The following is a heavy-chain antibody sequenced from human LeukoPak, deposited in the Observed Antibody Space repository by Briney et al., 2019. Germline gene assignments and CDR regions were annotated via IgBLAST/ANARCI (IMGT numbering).Heavy chain of an antibody. V-gene: IGHV3-7*01. Sequence: PGGSLRLSCAASGFTLGSSWMSWVRQAPGKGLQWVANINQFGSEKNYVDSVKGRFTISRDNAKNSLYLQMNSLRGEDTGVYYCATGGPLHLAAAYWGQGTLVTVSS. D-gene: IGHD6-13*01. J-gene: IGHJ4*02. CDR2: INQFGSEK. CDR3: ATGGPLHLAAAY. CDR1: GFTLGSSW.